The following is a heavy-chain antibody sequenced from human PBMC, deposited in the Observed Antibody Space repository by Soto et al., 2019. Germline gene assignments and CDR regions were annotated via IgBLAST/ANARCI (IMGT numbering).Heavy chain of an antibody. Sequence: PGGSLRLSCKASGFTFSGYSMDCVRQAPGKGLEWIAYISGGGVPVYYADSVKGRFTISRDNAKNSLYLQMNHLRDEDTAIYYCVRGRANYYFDFWGQGALVTVSS. D-gene: IGHD1-1*01. CDR3: VRGRANYYFDF. J-gene: IGHJ4*02. V-gene: IGHV3-48*02. CDR1: GFTFSGYS. CDR2: ISGGGVPV.